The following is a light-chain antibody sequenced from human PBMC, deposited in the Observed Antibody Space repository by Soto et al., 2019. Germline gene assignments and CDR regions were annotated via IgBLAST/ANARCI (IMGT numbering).Light chain of an antibody. CDR2: GAS. J-gene: IGKJ4*01. CDR1: QSVSSN. Sequence: EIGMTQSPATLSVSRGERATLSCRASQSVSSNLAWYQKKPGQAPRLLIYGASTRATGIPARFSGSGSGTEFTLTLSSLQSEDFAVYYCQQYNNWPLLLTFGGGTKVDI. CDR3: QQYNNWPLLLT. V-gene: IGKV3-15*01.